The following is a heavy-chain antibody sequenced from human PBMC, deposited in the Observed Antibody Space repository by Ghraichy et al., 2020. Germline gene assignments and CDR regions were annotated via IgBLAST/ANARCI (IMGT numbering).Heavy chain of an antibody. CDR2: IYYSGST. J-gene: IGHJ6*02. D-gene: IGHD5-18*01. V-gene: IGHV4-61*01. CDR1: GGSVSSGSYY. Sequence: SETLSLTCTVSGGSVSSGSYYWSWIRQPPGKGLEWIGYIYYSGSTNYNPSLKSRVTISVDTSMNQFSLKLTSVTAADTAVYYCARDSYSYGQAGGHYYGMDVWGQGTTVTVSS. CDR3: ARDSYSYGQAGGHYYGMDV.